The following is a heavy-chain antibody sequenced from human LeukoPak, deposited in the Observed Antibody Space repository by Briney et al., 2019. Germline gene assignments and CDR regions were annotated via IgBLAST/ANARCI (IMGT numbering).Heavy chain of an antibody. CDR2: INPNSGGT. CDR1: GYTFTGYY. Sequence: ASVKVSCKASGYTFTGYYMHWVRQAPGQGLEWMGWINPNSGGTNYAQKFQGRVTMTRDTSISTAYMELSRLRSDDTAVYYCARETYFPQNWGLRLLIDYFDYWGQGTLVTVSS. V-gene: IGHV1-2*02. D-gene: IGHD3-16*01. J-gene: IGHJ4*02. CDR3: ARETYFPQNWGLRLLIDYFDY.